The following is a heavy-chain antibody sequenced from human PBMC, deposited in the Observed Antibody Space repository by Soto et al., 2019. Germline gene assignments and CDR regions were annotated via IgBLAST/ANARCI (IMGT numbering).Heavy chain of an antibody. CDR2: INHSGST. D-gene: IGHD2-8*02. J-gene: IGHJ5*02. V-gene: IGHV4-34*01. Sequence: SRTLYLSCAVYGGSLSGYYWSWIRQPPGKGLEWIGEINHSGSTNYNPSLKSRVTISVDTSKNQFSLKLSSVTAADTAVYYCARPMSVGVRYRLRLRLDRWGQTRLVTFFS. CDR1: GGSLSGYY. CDR3: ARPMSVGVRYRLRLRLDR.